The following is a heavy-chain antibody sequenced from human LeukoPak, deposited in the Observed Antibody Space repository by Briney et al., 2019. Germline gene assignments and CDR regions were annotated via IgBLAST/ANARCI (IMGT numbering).Heavy chain of an antibody. CDR1: GYTFTGYY. Sequence: ASVKVSCKASGYTFTGYYMHWVRQAPGQGLEWMGRINPNSGGTNYAQKFQGGVTMTRDTSISTAYMELSRLRSDDTAVYYCARLAAADPYYYYYMDVWGKGTTVTVSS. CDR3: ARLAAADPYYYYYMDV. D-gene: IGHD6-13*01. CDR2: INPNSGGT. J-gene: IGHJ6*03. V-gene: IGHV1-2*06.